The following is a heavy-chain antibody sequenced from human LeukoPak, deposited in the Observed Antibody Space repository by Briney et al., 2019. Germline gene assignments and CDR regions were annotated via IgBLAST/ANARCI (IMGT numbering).Heavy chain of an antibody. CDR1: GGSISSGSYY. V-gene: IGHV4-61*02. Sequence: SETLSLTCTVSGGSISSGSYYWSWIRQPAGKGLEWIGRIYTSGSTNYNPSLKSRVTISVDTSKNQFSLKLSSVTAADTAVYYCARAGWFGELSGTGYYYYYMDVWGKGTTVTVSS. CDR3: ARAGWFGELSGTGYYYYYMDV. J-gene: IGHJ6*03. D-gene: IGHD3-10*01. CDR2: IYTSGST.